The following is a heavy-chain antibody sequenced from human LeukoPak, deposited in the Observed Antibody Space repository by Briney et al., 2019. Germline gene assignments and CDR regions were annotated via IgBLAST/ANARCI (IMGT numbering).Heavy chain of an antibody. Sequence: PSETLSLTCTVSGGSISSYYWSWIRQPPGKGLEWIGYIYYSGSTNYSPSLKSRLTISVDTSKNQFYLKLSSVTAADTAVYYCARDRRSGEDSNFWGQGTLVTVSS. CDR3: ARDRRSGEDSNF. D-gene: IGHD2-15*01. CDR2: IYYSGST. CDR1: GGSISSYY. J-gene: IGHJ4*02. V-gene: IGHV4-59*01.